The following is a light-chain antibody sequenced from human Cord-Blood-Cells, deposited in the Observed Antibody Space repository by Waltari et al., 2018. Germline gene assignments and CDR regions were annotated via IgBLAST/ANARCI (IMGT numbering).Light chain of an antibody. V-gene: IGLV2-14*01. CDR1: SSDVGGYNY. CDR2: DVS. CDR3: SSYTSSSTLYV. Sequence: QSALTQPASVSGSPGQSITISFTGTSSDVGGYNYVSWYQQPPGKAPKLMIYDVSNRPSGVSNRFSGSKSGNTASLTISGLQAEDEADYYCSSYTSSSTLYVFGTGTKVTVL. J-gene: IGLJ1*01.